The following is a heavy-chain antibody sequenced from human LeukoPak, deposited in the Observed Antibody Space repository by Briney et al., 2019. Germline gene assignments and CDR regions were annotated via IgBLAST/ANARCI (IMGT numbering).Heavy chain of an antibody. CDR2: MKPDGGHQ. CDR3: MNVDWGY. Sequence: PGVSLRLSWAASGLAFSDYWKSWVRQAPGKGLEWLASMKPDGGHQNYVDSVKGLFTISRDNSKNTLYLQMNSLRAEDTAVYYCMNVDWGYWGQGALVTVSP. J-gene: IGHJ4*02. CDR1: GLAFSDYW. D-gene: IGHD3-16*01. V-gene: IGHV3-7*03.